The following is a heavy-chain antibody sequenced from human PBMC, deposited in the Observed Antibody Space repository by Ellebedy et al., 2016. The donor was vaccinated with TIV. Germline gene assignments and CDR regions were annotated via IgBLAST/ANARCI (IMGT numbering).Heavy chain of an antibody. CDR2: IYYTGAT. Sequence: SETLSLTXTISGGSISSNTYHWGWIRQPPGKGLEWIGAIYYTGATYYQPSLQSRVTISVDTSKNQFSLVLNSVTAADTAVYYCARQGGYCHSGSCYIVYYYYYMDVWGKGTSVTVSS. J-gene: IGHJ6*03. CDR1: GGSISSNTYH. V-gene: IGHV4-39*01. D-gene: IGHD1-26*01. CDR3: ARQGGYCHSGSCYIVYYYYYMDV.